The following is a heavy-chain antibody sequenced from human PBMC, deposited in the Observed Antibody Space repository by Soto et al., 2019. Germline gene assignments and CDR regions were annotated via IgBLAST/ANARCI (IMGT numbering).Heavy chain of an antibody. D-gene: IGHD3-22*01. CDR2: IYYSGST. J-gene: IGHJ4*02. CDR1: GGSISSGDYY. V-gene: IGHV4-30-4*01. CDR3: AREVDSSGYYYDY. Sequence: SETLSLTCTVSGGSISSGDYYWSWTRQPPGKGLEWIGYIYYSGSTYYNPSLKSRVTISVDTSKNQFSLKLSSVTAADTAVYYRAREVDSSGYYYDYWGQGTLVTVSS.